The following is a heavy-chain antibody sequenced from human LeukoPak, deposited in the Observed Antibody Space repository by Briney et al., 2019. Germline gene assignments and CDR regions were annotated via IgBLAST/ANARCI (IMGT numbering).Heavy chain of an antibody. CDR3: ARDIEQEMAKEDFDSYYMDV. D-gene: IGHD5-24*01. CDR1: GYTFTSYG. J-gene: IGHJ6*03. Sequence: ASVKVSCKASGYTFTSYGITWVRQAPGQGLEWMGWISVFNGNTKESQKFQDRVIMTADTSTGTAYMELRSLRSDDTAVYYCARDIEQEMAKEDFDSYYMDVWGKGTTVIVSS. CDR2: ISVFNGNT. V-gene: IGHV1-18*01.